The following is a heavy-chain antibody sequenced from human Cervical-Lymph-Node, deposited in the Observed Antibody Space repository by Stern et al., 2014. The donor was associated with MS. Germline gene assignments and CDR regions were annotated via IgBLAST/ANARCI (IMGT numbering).Heavy chain of an antibody. CDR1: GYSISSGYY. Sequence: QVQLQESGPGLVKPSETLSLTCTVSGYSISSGYYWGWIRQPPGKGLEWIGTIYHSGSTYYNPSLKSRVTISVDTSKNQFYLKLSSGTAADTAVYYCAREEQQLVHGNWFDPWGQGTLVTVSS. V-gene: IGHV4-38-2*02. J-gene: IGHJ5*02. D-gene: IGHD6-13*01. CDR2: IYHSGST. CDR3: AREEQQLVHGNWFDP.